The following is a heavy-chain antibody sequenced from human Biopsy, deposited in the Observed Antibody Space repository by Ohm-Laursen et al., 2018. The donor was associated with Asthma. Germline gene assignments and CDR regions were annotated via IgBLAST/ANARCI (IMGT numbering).Heavy chain of an antibody. Sequence: GTLSLTCTVSGDSLRSTNYWAWVRQPPGNRLEWIGSVYHSGETYYSSSLRSRLTMSVDTSRNQFSLRLTSVTAADTAVYLCARHWSGNGWHDMYTWFDPWGLGTLVTVSS. V-gene: IGHV4-39*01. J-gene: IGHJ5*02. CDR3: ARHWSGNGWHDMYTWFDP. CDR2: VYHSGET. CDR1: GDSLRSTNY. D-gene: IGHD1-1*01.